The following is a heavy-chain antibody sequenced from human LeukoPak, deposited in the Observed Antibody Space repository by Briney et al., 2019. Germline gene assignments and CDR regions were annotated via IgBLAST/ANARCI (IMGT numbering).Heavy chain of an antibody. CDR2: ISFDGSKK. D-gene: IGHD3-22*01. V-gene: IGHV3-30-3*01. CDR3: ARAQRVTMIEVVISAFDI. Sequence: GGSLRLSCAASGFPFGRYAMYWVRQAPGKGLEWVAVISFDGSKKHYADSVRGRITISRDNSKNTLYLQMNSLRTEDTAVYYCARAQRVTMIEVVISAFDIWGQGTLVTVSS. CDR1: GFPFGRYA. J-gene: IGHJ3*02.